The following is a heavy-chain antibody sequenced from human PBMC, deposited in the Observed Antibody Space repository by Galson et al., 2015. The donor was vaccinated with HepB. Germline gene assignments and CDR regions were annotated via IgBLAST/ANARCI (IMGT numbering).Heavy chain of an antibody. V-gene: IGHV4-61*08. J-gene: IGHJ6*02. CDR2: IYYSGNT. Sequence: ETLSLTCTVSGDSVSSAGYYWSWIRQPPGKGLEWIGYIYYSGNTKYNPSLKSRVTISVDTSKNQLSLKLTSVTAADTAVYYCARAGYHYYAMDVWGQGTTVTVSS. CDR1: GDSVSSAGYY. D-gene: IGHD5-12*01. CDR3: ARAGYHYYAMDV.